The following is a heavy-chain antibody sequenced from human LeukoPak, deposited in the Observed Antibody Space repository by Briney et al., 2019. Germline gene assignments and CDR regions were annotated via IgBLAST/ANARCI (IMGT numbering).Heavy chain of an antibody. CDR2: IYYSGST. V-gene: IGHV4-59*01. Sequence: KPSETLSVTCSVPGGSISNYYWSWIRQPPGMGLEWIGNIYYSGSTDYNPSLKSPVTMSVDTSKNQFSLKMSSVTAADTAIYYCARGFSVWTGYYYYYGMDVWGLGTTVTVSS. D-gene: IGHD1-1*01. CDR1: GGSISNYY. CDR3: ARGFSVWTGYYYYYGMDV. J-gene: IGHJ6*02.